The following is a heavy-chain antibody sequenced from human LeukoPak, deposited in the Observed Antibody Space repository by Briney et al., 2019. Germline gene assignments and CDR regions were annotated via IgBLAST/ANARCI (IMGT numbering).Heavy chain of an antibody. CDR2: IEQDGSEK. CDR1: GFTFSSYW. Sequence: QSGGSLRLSCAASGFTFSSYWMSWVRQAPGKGLEWVANIEQDGSEKYYVDSVKGRFTISRDNAKNSLYLQMNSLRAEDTAVYYCARDLDIVVVVDAFDIWGQGTMVTVSS. V-gene: IGHV3-7*03. D-gene: IGHD2-2*01. J-gene: IGHJ3*02. CDR3: ARDLDIVVVVDAFDI.